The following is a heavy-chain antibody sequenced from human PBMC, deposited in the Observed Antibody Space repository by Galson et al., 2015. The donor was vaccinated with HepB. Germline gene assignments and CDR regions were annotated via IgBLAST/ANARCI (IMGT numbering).Heavy chain of an antibody. CDR2: ISYDGSNK. CDR3: ARDLGLLQLGSAFDS. V-gene: IGHV3-30*04. Sequence: SLRLSCAASGFTFSSYAMHWVRQAPGKGLEWVAVISYDGSNKYYADSVKGRFTISRDNSKNTLYLQMNSLRAEDTAVYYCARDLGLLQLGSAFDSWGQGTLVTVSS. CDR1: GFTFSSYA. D-gene: IGHD6-6*01. J-gene: IGHJ4*02.